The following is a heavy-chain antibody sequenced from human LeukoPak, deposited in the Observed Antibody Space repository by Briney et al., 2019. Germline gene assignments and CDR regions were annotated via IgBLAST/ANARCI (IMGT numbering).Heavy chain of an antibody. Sequence: GGSLRLSCAASGFTFSSYEMNWVRQAPGKGLEWVSYISSSGSTIYYADSVKGRFTISRDNAKNSLYLQMNSLRAEDTAVYYCARHVVALGFDYWGQGTLVTVSS. D-gene: IGHD3-22*01. V-gene: IGHV3-48*03. CDR3: ARHVVALGFDY. J-gene: IGHJ4*02. CDR2: ISSSGSTI. CDR1: GFTFSSYE.